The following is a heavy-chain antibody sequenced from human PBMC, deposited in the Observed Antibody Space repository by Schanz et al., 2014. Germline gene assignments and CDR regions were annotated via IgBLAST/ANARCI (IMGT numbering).Heavy chain of an antibody. D-gene: IGHD6-19*01. J-gene: IGHJ6*02. CDR3: AKVRNIHGWDYYGLDV. Sequence: QVQLQQWGAGLLKPSETLSLTCAFSGGSFSGYWWTWVRQSPGKGLEWVAAVSWHASGQFYTDSVKGRFTISRDNSKNTLYLQMNSLRAEDTAVYYCAKVRNIHGWDYYGLDVWGQGTTVTVSS. V-gene: IGHV3-30*18. CDR1: GGSFSGYW. CDR2: VSWHASGQ.